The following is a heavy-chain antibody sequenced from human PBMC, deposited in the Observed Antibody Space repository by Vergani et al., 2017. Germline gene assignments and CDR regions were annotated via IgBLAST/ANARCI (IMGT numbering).Heavy chain of an antibody. CDR1: GFSLSTSGMR. V-gene: IGHV4-4*02. Sequence: KESGPALVKPTQTLTLTCTFSGFSLSTSGMRVSWIRQPPGKGLEWIGEINHSGSTNYNPSLKSRVTISVDTSKNQFSLKLSSVTAADTAVYYCARVRQGLQKGNWFDPWGQGTLVTVSS. CDR2: INHSGST. CDR3: ARVRQGLQKGNWFDP. J-gene: IGHJ5*02. D-gene: IGHD5-24*01.